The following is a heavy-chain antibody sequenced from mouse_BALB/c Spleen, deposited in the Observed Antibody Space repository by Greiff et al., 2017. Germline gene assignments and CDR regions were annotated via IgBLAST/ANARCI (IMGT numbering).Heavy chain of an antibody. D-gene: IGHD1-1*01. CDR2: IYPGDGDT. Sequence: QVQLQQSGPELVKPGASVKISCKASGYAFSSSWMNWVKQRPGQGLEWIGRIYPGDGDTNYNGKFKGKATLTADKSSSTAYMQLSSLTSVDSAVYFCANYGSSPFAYWGQGTLVTVSA. V-gene: IGHV1-82*01. CDR1: GYAFSSSW. CDR3: ANYGSSPFAY. J-gene: IGHJ3*01.